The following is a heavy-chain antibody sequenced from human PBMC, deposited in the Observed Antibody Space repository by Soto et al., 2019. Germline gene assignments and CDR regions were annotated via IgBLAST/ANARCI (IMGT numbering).Heavy chain of an antibody. D-gene: IGHD4-4*01. Sequence: QVQLQESGPGLVKPSQTLSLTCTVSGGSISSGGYYWSWIRQHPGKGLEWIGYTYYSGSTYYNPSLKSRVTISVDTSKNQFSLKLSSVTAADTAVYYCARDLGGMTTYYYYGMDVWGQGTTVTVSS. CDR1: GGSISSGGYY. J-gene: IGHJ6*02. V-gene: IGHV4-31*03. CDR3: ARDLGGMTTYYYYGMDV. CDR2: TYYSGST.